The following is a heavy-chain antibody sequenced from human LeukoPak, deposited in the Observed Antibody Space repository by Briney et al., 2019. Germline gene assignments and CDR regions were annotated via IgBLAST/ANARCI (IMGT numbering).Heavy chain of an antibody. V-gene: IGHV3-9*01. CDR2: ISWSGGTI. J-gene: IGHJ4*02. Sequence: GGSLRLSCAASGFTFGDFVMHWVRQRPGKGLEWVSGISWSGGTIVYADSVKGRFTISRDNAKNALFLQMNNLRPDDTALYYCAKDFTFLQRHQFDYWGQGTLVTVSS. CDR1: GFTFGDFV. CDR3: AKDFTFLQRHQFDY.